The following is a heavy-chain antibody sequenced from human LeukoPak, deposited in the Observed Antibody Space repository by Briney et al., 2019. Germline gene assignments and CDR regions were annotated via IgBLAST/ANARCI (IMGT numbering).Heavy chain of an antibody. Sequence: GGSLRLSCAASGFTFSSYAMHWVRQAPGKGLEWVAVISYDGSNKYYADSVKGRFTISRDNSKNTLYLQMNSLRAEDTAVYYCARDHYYDSSGHGGSDYWGQGTLVTVSS. CDR1: GFTFSSYA. CDR2: ISYDGSNK. V-gene: IGHV3-30-3*01. CDR3: ARDHYYDSSGHGGSDY. J-gene: IGHJ4*02. D-gene: IGHD3-22*01.